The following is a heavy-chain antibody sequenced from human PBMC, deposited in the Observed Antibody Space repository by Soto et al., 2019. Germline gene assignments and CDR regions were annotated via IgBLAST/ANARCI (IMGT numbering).Heavy chain of an antibody. D-gene: IGHD2-8*01. J-gene: IGHJ4*02. CDR3: AADATAWQQMVPSDY. CDR2: IAVGSGYT. CDR1: GLAITISP. V-gene: IGHV1-58*01. Sequence: SVKVSCKGAGLAITISPFQWVRQARGQRLEWIGWIAVGSGYTNYAQRFQDRVTLTRDMSTATTYMELSRLTSEDTAIYYCAADATAWQQMVPSDYWGQGTLVTVSS.